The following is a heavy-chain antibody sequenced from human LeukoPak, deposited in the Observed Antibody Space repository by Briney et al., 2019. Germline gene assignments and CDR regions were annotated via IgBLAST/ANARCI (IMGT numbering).Heavy chain of an antibody. J-gene: IGHJ6*02. CDR2: IYYTGIT. Sequence: SEALSLTCTVSGGSVNTDNYWGWIRQSPGKGLEWIGSIYYTGITYYNPSLKSRVTLSVDTSKNQFSLKLSSVTAADTAVYYCARTSSNSWSYGMDVWGQGTTVTVSS. V-gene: IGHV4-39*07. CDR3: ARTSSNSWSYGMDV. CDR1: GGSVNTDNY. D-gene: IGHD6-13*01.